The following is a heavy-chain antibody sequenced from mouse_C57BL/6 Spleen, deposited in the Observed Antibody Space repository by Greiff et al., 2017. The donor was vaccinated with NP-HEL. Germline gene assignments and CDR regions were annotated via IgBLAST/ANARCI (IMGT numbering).Heavy chain of an antibody. Sequence: QVQLQQSGAELVRPGASVTLSCKASGYTFTDYEMHWVKQTPVHGLEWIGAIDPETGGTAYNQKFKGKAILTADKSSSTASMELRSLTSEDSAVYYCTRYYYGSSPWFAYWGQGTLVTVSA. V-gene: IGHV1-15*01. CDR3: TRYYYGSSPWFAY. J-gene: IGHJ3*01. D-gene: IGHD1-1*01. CDR2: IDPETGGT. CDR1: GYTFTDYE.